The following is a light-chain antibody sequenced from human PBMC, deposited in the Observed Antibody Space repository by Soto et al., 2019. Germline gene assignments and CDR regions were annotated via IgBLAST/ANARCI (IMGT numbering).Light chain of an antibody. CDR2: DTS. Sequence: EIVLTQSPATLSLSPGKRATLSCRASQSVSNFLAWYQQKAGQAPRLLIYDTSNRAGGIPARFSGSGSGTEFTLTISSLQSEDFAVYYCQQYNNWPRTFGQGTKVDIK. V-gene: IGKV3-11*01. CDR1: QSVSNF. J-gene: IGKJ1*01. CDR3: QQYNNWPRT.